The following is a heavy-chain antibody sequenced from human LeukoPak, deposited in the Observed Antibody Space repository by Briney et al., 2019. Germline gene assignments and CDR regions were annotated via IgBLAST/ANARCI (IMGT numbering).Heavy chain of an antibody. Sequence: GGSLRLSCAASGFTFSSYAMSWVRQAPGKGLERVSAITGSGGSTYYADSVKGRFTISRDNSKNTLYLQMDSLRADDTAVYYCAKSTGTGDFDYWGQGTLVTVSS. D-gene: IGHD1-1*01. V-gene: IGHV3-23*01. J-gene: IGHJ4*02. CDR1: GFTFSSYA. CDR2: ITGSGGST. CDR3: AKSTGTGDFDY.